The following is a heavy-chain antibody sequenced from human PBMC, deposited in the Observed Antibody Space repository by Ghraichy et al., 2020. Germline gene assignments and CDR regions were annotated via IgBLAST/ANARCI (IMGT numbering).Heavy chain of an antibody. CDR3: ARLRFGALWYFDL. CDR1: GGSISSGVYY. D-gene: IGHD3-10*01. V-gene: IGHV4-31*03. CDR2: IHYSGST. J-gene: IGHJ2*01. Sequence: SETLSLTCTVSGGSISSGVYYWSWIRQYPGKGLEWVGYIHYSGSTYYNLSLKSRVTISVDTSKNQFSLKLSSVTAADTAVYYCARLRFGALWYFDLWGRGTLVTVSS.